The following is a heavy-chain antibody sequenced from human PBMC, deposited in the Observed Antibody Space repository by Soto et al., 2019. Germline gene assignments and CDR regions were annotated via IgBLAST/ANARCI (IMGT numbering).Heavy chain of an antibody. CDR3: ARVWGGAFDI. CDR1: GGSISSSNW. Sequence: SDTLSLTCXVSGGSISSSNWWSWVRQPPGKGLEWIGYIYYSGSTNYNPSLKSRVTISVDTSKNQFSLKLSSVTAADTAVYYCARVWGGAFDIWGQGTMVTVSS. D-gene: IGHD3-10*01. V-gene: IGHV4-4*02. J-gene: IGHJ3*02. CDR2: IYYSGST.